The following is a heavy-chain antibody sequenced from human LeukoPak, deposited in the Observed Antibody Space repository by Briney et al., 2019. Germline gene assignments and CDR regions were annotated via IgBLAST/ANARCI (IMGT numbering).Heavy chain of an antibody. CDR3: ARDRGTAYCGGDCYYWYFDL. V-gene: IGHV4-59*01. CDR1: GGSISSYY. D-gene: IGHD2-21*02. CDR2: IYYSGST. Sequence: SETLSLTCTVSGGSISSYYWSRIRQPPGKGLEWIGYIYYSGSTNYNPSLKSRVTISVDTSKNQFSLKLSSVTAADTAVYYCARDRGTAYCGGDCYYWYFDLWGRGTLVTVSS. J-gene: IGHJ2*01.